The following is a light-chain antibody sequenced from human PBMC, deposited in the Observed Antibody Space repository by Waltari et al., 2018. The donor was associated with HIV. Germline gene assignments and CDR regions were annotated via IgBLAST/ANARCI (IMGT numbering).Light chain of an antibody. Sequence: PGQSITISCTGTSRDIGAYNYVSWYQQHPGKAPKPIIYDVGTRPSGVSDRFSGSKSGNTASLTIAGLQSEDEADYHCCAYAGPTGLSEVFGGGTKLTVL. CDR1: SRDIGAYNY. J-gene: IGLJ2*01. V-gene: IGLV2-11*03. CDR3: CAYAGPTGLSEV. CDR2: DVG.